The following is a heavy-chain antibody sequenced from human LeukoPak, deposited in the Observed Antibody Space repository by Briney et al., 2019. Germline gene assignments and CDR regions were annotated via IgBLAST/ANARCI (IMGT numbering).Heavy chain of an antibody. CDR1: GFPFSSYW. CDR2: IQGDGGLQ. CDR3: AFLVREPQH. Sequence: PGESLRLSCVVSGFPFSSYWMGWARQAPGKGLEWVANIQGDGGLQGYVDSVRGRFTISRDNARNSLYLQMNSLRAEDTAIYYCAFLVREPQHWGQGTLVTVSS. V-gene: IGHV3-7*01. J-gene: IGHJ1*01. D-gene: IGHD3-10*02.